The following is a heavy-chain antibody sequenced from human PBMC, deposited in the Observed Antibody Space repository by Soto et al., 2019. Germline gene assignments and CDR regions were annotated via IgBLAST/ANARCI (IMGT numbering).Heavy chain of an antibody. CDR1: GGSISSGDYY. D-gene: IGHD3-22*01. Sequence: QVQLQESGPGLVKPSQTLSLTCTVSGGSISSGDYYWSWIRQPPGKGLEWIGYIYYSGSTYYNPSLKSRVTISVDTSMNQFSLKLSSVTAADTAVYYCAREGDYDSSGYNAFDIWGQGTMVTVSS. CDR2: IYYSGST. V-gene: IGHV4-30-4*01. CDR3: AREGDYDSSGYNAFDI. J-gene: IGHJ3*02.